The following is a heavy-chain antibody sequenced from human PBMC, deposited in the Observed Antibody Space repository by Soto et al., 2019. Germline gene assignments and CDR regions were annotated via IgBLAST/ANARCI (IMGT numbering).Heavy chain of an antibody. CDR2: ISDNSSVI. J-gene: IGHJ4*02. CDR3: ARDRDAYCSKGICSGPYFDY. V-gene: IGHV3-48*02. CDR1: GFTFSTYS. D-gene: IGHD2-8*01. Sequence: GRSLRLSCAASGFTFSTYSINWVRQAPGKGLEWISYISDNSSVIYYADAVKGRFTISRGNAKNSLYLQMNNLRDEDTAVYYCARDRDAYCSKGICSGPYFDYWGQGTLVTVSS.